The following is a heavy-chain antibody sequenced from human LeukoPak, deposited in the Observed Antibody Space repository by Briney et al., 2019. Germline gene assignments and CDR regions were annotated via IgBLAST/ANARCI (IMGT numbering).Heavy chain of an antibody. V-gene: IGHV3-30*04. CDR1: GITFRNYA. D-gene: IGHD3-3*01. Sequence: GRSLRLSCAASGITFRNYAMYWVRQAPGKGLEWMAVIRYDGSNKYYADSVKGRFTISRDNSKNTLYLQMNSLRAEDTAVYYCAKDRATIFGVVTPDDAFDIWGQGTMVTVSS. J-gene: IGHJ3*02. CDR2: IRYDGSNK. CDR3: AKDRATIFGVVTPDDAFDI.